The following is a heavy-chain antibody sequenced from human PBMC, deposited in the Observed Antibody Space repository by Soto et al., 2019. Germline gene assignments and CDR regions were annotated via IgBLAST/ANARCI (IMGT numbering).Heavy chain of an antibody. V-gene: IGHV3-9*01. CDR2: NSWKSGSV. CDR1: GLSVEEYA. CDR3: AKAGLIAAHPDF. D-gene: IGHD6-25*01. Sequence: PGGSLRLSCVPSGLSVEEYAMHWVRQAPGKGMEWVSTNSWKSGSVAYANSVKGRFTISRDAAKNTLYLQMNSLRYEDTAFYYCAKAGLIAAHPDFWGQGTLVTASS. J-gene: IGHJ4*02.